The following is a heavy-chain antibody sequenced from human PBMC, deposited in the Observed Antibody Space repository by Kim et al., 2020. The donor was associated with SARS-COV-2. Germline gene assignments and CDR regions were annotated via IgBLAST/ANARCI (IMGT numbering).Heavy chain of an antibody. CDR1: GGSISSGGYY. D-gene: IGHD1-26*01. J-gene: IGHJ4*02. CDR2: IYYSGST. V-gene: IGHV4-31*03. Sequence: SETLSLTCTVSGGSISSGGYYWSWIRQHPGKGLEWIGYIYYSGSTYYNPSLKSRVTISVDTSKNQFSLKLSSVTAADTAVYYCARWELLAKYYFDYWGQGTLVTVSS. CDR3: ARWELLAKYYFDY.